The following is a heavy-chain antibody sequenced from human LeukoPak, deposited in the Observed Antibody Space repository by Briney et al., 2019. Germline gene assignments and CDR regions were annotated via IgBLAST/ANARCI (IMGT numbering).Heavy chain of an antibody. CDR2: INPNSGGT. J-gene: IGHJ6*03. V-gene: IGHV1-2*02. CDR3: ARVGSPGAYYYYYYMDV. Sequence: ASVKVSCKASGYTFTGYYMHWVRQAPGQGLEWMGWINPNSGGTNYAQKFQGRVTMTRDTSTSTAYMELSRLRSDDTAVYYCARVGSPGAYYYYYYMDVWGKGTTVTVSS. D-gene: IGHD2-15*01. CDR1: GYTFTGYY.